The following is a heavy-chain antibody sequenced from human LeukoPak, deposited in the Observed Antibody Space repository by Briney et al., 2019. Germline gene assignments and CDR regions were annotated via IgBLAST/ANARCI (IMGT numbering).Heavy chain of an antibody. CDR2: IYTSGST. Sequence: PSQTLSLTCTVSDGSISSGSYYWSWIRQPPGKGLKWIGRIYTSGSTNYKPSLKSRVTISVDTSKNQFSLKLSSVTAADTAVYYCARGFYDFWSGYLNWFDPWGQGNLVTVSS. CDR1: DGSISSGSYY. J-gene: IGHJ5*02. CDR3: ARGFYDFWSGYLNWFDP. D-gene: IGHD3-3*01. V-gene: IGHV4-61*02.